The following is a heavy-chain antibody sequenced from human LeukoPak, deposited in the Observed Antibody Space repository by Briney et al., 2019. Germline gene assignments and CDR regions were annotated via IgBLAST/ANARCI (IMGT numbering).Heavy chain of an antibody. J-gene: IGHJ4*02. CDR2: IPYDGSNK. CDR1: GFTFSSYA. D-gene: IGHD1-26*01. V-gene: IGHV3-30-3*01. CDR3: ARDDGGNSGTFVDY. Sequence: GGSLRLSCAASGFTFSSYAMHWVRQAPGKGLEWVAVIPYDGSNKYYADSVKGRFTISRDNSKNTLYLQLNSLRTEDTAVYYCARDDGGNSGTFVDYWGQGTLVTVSS.